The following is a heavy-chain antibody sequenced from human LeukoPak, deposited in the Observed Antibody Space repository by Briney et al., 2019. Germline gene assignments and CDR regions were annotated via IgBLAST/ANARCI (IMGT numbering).Heavy chain of an antibody. CDR2: ISSSSSII. Sequence: PGGSLRLSCAASGFTFSSYWMNWVRQAPGKGLEWVSYISSSSSIIYYADSVKGRFTISRDNAKNSLYLQMNSLRAEDTAVYYCARDYDFWSGYYTGIFDYWGQGTLVTVSS. J-gene: IGHJ4*02. V-gene: IGHV3-48*01. D-gene: IGHD3-3*01. CDR1: GFTFSSYW. CDR3: ARDYDFWSGYYTGIFDY.